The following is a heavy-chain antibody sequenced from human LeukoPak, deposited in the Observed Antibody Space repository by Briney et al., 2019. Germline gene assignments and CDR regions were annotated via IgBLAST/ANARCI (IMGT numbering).Heavy chain of an antibody. CDR2: ISYDGSNK. Sequence: GRSLRLSCAASGFTFSSYGMHWVRQAPGKGLEWVAVISYDGSNKYSADSVKGRFTISRDNSKNTLFLQMNSLRPEDTSVYYCARGIIIVSEDAFDIWGQGTMVTVSS. J-gene: IGHJ3*02. CDR1: GFTFSSYG. CDR3: ARGIIIVSEDAFDI. D-gene: IGHD2/OR15-2a*01. V-gene: IGHV3-30*03.